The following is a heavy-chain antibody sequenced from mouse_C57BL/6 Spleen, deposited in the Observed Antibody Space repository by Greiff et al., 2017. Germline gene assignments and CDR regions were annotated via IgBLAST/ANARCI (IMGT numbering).Heavy chain of an antibody. CDR1: GYTFTSYW. J-gene: IGHJ3*01. Sequence: QVQLQQPGAELVRPGTSVKLSCKASGYTFTSYWMHWVKQRPGQGLEWIGVIDPSDSYTNYNQKFKGKATLTVDTSSSTAYMQLSSLTSEDSAVYYCARGGLRLGAWFAYWGQGTLVTVSA. D-gene: IGHD3-2*02. CDR3: ARGGLRLGAWFAY. CDR2: IDPSDSYT. V-gene: IGHV1-59*01.